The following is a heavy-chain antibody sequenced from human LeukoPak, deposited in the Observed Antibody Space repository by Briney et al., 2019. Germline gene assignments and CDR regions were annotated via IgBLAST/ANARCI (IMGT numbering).Heavy chain of an antibody. Sequence: GGSLRLSCAASGFAFSSYSMNWVRQAPGKGLEWVSSISSSSSYIYYADSVEGRFTISRDNAKNSLYLQMNSLRAEDTAVYYCARDGDAEYYYDSSGYFDYWGQGTLVTVSS. J-gene: IGHJ4*02. CDR1: GFAFSSYS. CDR2: ISSSSSYI. CDR3: ARDGDAEYYYDSSGYFDY. V-gene: IGHV3-21*01. D-gene: IGHD3-22*01.